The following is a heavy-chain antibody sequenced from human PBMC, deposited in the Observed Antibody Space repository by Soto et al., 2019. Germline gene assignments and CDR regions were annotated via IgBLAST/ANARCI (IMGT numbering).Heavy chain of an antibody. CDR1: GGSISSYY. CDR2: IYYSGST. Sequence: QVQLQESGPGLVKPSETLSLTCTVSGGSISSYYWSWIRQPPGKGLEWFGYIYYSGSTNYNPSLKSRVTISVDTSKNQFSLKLSSVTAADTAVYYCARDRYDFWSGYYRGNWFDPWGQGTLVTVSS. V-gene: IGHV4-59*01. CDR3: ARDRYDFWSGYYRGNWFDP. D-gene: IGHD3-3*01. J-gene: IGHJ5*02.